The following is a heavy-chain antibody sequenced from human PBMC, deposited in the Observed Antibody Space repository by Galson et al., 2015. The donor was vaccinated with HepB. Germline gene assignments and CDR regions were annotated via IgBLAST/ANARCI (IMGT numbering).Heavy chain of an antibody. CDR1: GFTFSDHY. V-gene: IGHV3-72*01. CDR3: ARVEASSSWGIDY. CDR2: TRNKANSYTT. J-gene: IGHJ4*02. Sequence: SLRLSCAASGFTFSDHYMDWVRQAPGEGLEWVGRTRNKANSYTTEYAASAKGRFTISRDDSKNSLYLQMNSLKTEDTAVYYCARVEASSSWGIDYWGQGTLVTVSS. D-gene: IGHD6-13*01.